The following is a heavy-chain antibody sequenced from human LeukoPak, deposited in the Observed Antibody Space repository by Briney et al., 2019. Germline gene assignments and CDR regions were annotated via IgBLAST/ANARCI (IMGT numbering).Heavy chain of an antibody. CDR1: GFTLSSYS. J-gene: IGHJ6*02. V-gene: IGHV3-48*02. CDR2: ISSSSSTI. CDR3: ARTNYGGINPGRVGYYYYGMDV. D-gene: IGHD4-23*01. Sequence: PGGPLRLSCAASGFTLSSYSMNWVRQAPGKGLEWVSYISSSSSTIYYADSVKGRFSISRDNAKNSLDLQMNSLRDEDTAVYYCARTNYGGINPGRVGYYYYGMDVWGQGTTVTVSS.